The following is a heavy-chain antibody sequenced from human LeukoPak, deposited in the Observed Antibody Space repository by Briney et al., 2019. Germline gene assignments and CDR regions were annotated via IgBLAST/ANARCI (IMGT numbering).Heavy chain of an antibody. J-gene: IGHJ6*03. CDR3: ARTSGGYSYGPEGYFYYYYMDV. CDR1: GFTFSDYY. V-gene: IGHV3-11*04. Sequence: GGSLRLSCAASGFTFSDYYMSWIRQAPGKGLEWVSYMSSSGSTIYYADSVKGRFTISRDNAKNSLYLQMNSLRVEATAVYYCARTSGGYSYGPEGYFYYYYMDVWGKGTTVTVSS. CDR2: MSSSGSTI. D-gene: IGHD5-18*01.